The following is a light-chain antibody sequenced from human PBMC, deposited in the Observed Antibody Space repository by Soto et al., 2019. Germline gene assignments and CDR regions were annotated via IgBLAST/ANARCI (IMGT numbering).Light chain of an antibody. Sequence: SVLAQPPSASGTPGQGVTISCSGSSSNIGSNTVNWYQQIPGTAPKLLIYSSDQRPSGVPDRFSGSKSGTSASLAISGLQSDDEADYYCAAWDDSLTGPVFGGGTKLTVL. CDR3: AAWDDSLTGPV. CDR1: SSNIGSNT. J-gene: IGLJ2*01. CDR2: SSD. V-gene: IGLV1-44*01.